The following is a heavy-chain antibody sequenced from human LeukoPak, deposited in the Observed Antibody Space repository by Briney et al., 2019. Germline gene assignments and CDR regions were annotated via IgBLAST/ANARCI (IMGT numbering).Heavy chain of an antibody. D-gene: IGHD3-10*01. CDR1: GGSISSGDYY. CDR3: ARAAGLWFGEFVFDY. J-gene: IGHJ4*02. V-gene: IGHV4-30-4*01. CDR2: IYYSGST. Sequence: SETLSLTCTVSGGSISSGDYYWSWIRQPPGKGLEWIGYIYYSGSTYYNPSLKSRVTISVDTSKNQFSLKLSSVTAADTAVYYCARAAGLWFGEFVFDYWGQGTLVTVSS.